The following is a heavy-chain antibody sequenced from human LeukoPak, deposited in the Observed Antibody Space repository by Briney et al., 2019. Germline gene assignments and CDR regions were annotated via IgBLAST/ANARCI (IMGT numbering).Heavy chain of an antibody. Sequence: GGSLRLSCAASGFTFSDYNMRWIRQAPGKGLEWVSSISRSGSTKYYADSVKGRFTISRDNAKNSLFLQMNSLRAEDTAVYYCTRNPLLVVAAANWFDPWGQGTLVTVSS. CDR1: GFTFSDYN. CDR3: TRNPLLVVAAANWFDP. J-gene: IGHJ5*02. D-gene: IGHD2-15*01. CDR2: ISRSGSTK. V-gene: IGHV3-11*01.